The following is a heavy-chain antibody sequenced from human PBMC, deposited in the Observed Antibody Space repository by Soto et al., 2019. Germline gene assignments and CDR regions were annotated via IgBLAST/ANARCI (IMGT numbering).Heavy chain of an antibody. D-gene: IGHD5-18*01. CDR1: GYSFTSYW. CDR2: IYPGDSDT. Sequence: LGESLKISCKGSGYSFTSYWIGWVRQMPGKGLEWMGIIYPGDSDTRYSPSFQGQVTISADKSISTAYLQWSSLKASDTAMYYCARHHTAMDPTYHYYGMDVWGQGTTVTVSS. J-gene: IGHJ6*02. V-gene: IGHV5-51*01. CDR3: ARHHTAMDPTYHYYGMDV.